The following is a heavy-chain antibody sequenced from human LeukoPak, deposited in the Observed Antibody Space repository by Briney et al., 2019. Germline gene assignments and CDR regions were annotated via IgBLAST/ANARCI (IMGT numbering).Heavy chain of an antibody. V-gene: IGHV1-46*01. J-gene: IGHJ6*02. CDR1: GYTFTTYE. D-gene: IGHD3-16*01. CDR2: INPSGGST. CDR3: ARTGGLQV. Sequence: ASVKVSCKAAGYTFTTYEMHWGRQPPGQGLEWMGIINPSGGSTNYAQQFHGRVTMTRDTSTSTVSMELSSLRSEDTAVCYCARTGGLQVWGQGTTVTVYS.